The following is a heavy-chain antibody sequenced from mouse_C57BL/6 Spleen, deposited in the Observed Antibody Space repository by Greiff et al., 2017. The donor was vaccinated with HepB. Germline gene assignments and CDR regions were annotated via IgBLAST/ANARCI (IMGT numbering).Heavy chain of an antibody. J-gene: IGHJ1*03. D-gene: IGHD1-1*01. V-gene: IGHV3-6*01. CDR3: ARTGYYGSPYFDV. Sequence: ESGPGLVKPSQSLSLTCSVTGYSITSGYYWNWIRQFPGNKLEWMGYISYDGSNNYNPSLKNRISITRDTSKNQFFLKLNSVTTEDTATYYCARTGYYGSPYFDVWGTGTTVTVSS. CDR2: ISYDGSN. CDR1: GYSITSGYY.